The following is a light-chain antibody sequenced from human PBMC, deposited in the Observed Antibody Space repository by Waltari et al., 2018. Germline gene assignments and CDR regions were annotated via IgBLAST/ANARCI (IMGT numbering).Light chain of an antibody. Sequence: DIQITQSPSSLSASVGDRVTITCRASQSISSHLNWFQQKAGKAPKLLIYGASSLQSGVPSRFSGSGSATDFTLTISSLQPEDFATYYCQQSYSTPITFGQGTRLEIK. CDR1: QSISSH. CDR3: QQSYSTPIT. CDR2: GAS. J-gene: IGKJ5*01. V-gene: IGKV1-39*01.